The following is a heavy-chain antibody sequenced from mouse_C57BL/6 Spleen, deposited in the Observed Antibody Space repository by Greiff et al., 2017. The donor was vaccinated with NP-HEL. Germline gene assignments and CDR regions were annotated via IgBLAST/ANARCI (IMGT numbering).Heavy chain of an antibody. J-gene: IGHJ3*01. Sequence: QVQLKQPGAELVRPGSSVKLSCKASGYTFTSYWMHWVKQRPIQGLEWIGNIDPSDSETHYNQKFKDKATLTVDKSSSTAYMQLSSLTSEDSAVYYCARGGNGGFAYWGQGTLVTVSA. V-gene: IGHV1-52*01. CDR1: GYTFTSYW. D-gene: IGHD2-1*01. CDR3: ARGGNGGFAY. CDR2: IDPSDSET.